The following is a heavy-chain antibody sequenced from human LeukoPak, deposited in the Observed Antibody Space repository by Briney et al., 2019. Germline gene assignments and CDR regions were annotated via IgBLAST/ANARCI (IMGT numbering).Heavy chain of an antibody. CDR2: IYSGGST. J-gene: IGHJ6*02. V-gene: IGHV3-53*05. CDR1: GFTVSSNY. Sequence: HAGGSLRLSCAASGFTVSSNYMSWVRQAPGKGLEWVSVIYSGGSTYYADSVKGRFTISRDNSKNTLYLQMNSLRAEDTAVYYCARAGFGELLFPLIDYYYYGMDVWGQGTTVTVSS. D-gene: IGHD3-10*01. CDR3: ARAGFGELLFPLIDYYYYGMDV.